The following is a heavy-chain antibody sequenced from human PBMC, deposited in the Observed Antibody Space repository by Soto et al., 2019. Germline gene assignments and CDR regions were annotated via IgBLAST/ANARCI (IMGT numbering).Heavy chain of an antibody. CDR1: GYTFTGYV. J-gene: IGHJ5*01. V-gene: IGHV1-3*01. Sequence: GASVKVSCKTCGYTFTGYVIHWVRQAPGQRPEWMGWINAGNGNTKFSQKFQDRVTITRDTSASTAYMELSSLRSEDTAFYYCARDRYSFYYNKTSLFYAHSWR. D-gene: IGHD3-10*01. CDR3: ARDRYSFYYNKTSLFYAHS. CDR2: INAGNGNT.